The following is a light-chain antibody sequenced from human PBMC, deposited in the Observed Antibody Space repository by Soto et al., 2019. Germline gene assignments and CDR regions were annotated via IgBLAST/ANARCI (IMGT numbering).Light chain of an antibody. Sequence: EIVLTQSPGTLSLSPGERATLSCRASQSVSNNYLAWYQQKPGQAPRLLIYGASNRATGIPDRFSGSGSGTDFTLTISRLEPEDFAVYYCQQYNNWPRTFGQGTK. CDR1: QSVSNNY. CDR3: QQYNNWPRT. V-gene: IGKV3-20*01. J-gene: IGKJ1*01. CDR2: GAS.